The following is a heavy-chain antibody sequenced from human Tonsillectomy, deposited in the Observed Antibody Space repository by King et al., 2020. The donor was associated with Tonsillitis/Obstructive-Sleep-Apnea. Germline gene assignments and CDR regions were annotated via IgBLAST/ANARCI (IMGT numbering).Heavy chain of an antibody. CDR2: INPNSGGT. CDR3: ARTDIAARPNYYYGMDV. D-gene: IGHD6-6*01. J-gene: IGHJ6*02. Sequence: QLVQSGAEVKKPGASVKVSCKASGYTFSGYYIHWVRQAPGQGLEWMGWINPNSGGTNCAQKFQGRVTMTRDTSISTAYMELSSLRSDDTAVYYCARTDIAARPNYYYGMDVWGQGTTVTVSS. CDR1: GYTFSGYY. V-gene: IGHV1-2*02.